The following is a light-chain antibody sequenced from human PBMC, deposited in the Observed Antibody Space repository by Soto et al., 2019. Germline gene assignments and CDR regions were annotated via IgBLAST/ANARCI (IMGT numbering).Light chain of an antibody. CDR2: SAS. CDR1: QGIHTF. V-gene: IGKV1-9*01. J-gene: IGKJ4*01. CDR3: QQLHAYPLT. Sequence: DIQLTQSPSILSASVGERVTITCRASQGIHTFLAWYQKKPEKAPKLLIYSASTLQSGVPSRFSGSGSGSEFTLTISSLQPEDFGTYYCQQLHAYPLTFGGGTTVDI.